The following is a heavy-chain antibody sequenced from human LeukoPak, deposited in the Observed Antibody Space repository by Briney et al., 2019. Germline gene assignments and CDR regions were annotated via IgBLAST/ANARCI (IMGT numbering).Heavy chain of an antibody. CDR1: GFTFSSYG. J-gene: IGHJ4*02. D-gene: IGHD3-3*01. CDR2: IRYDGSNK. Sequence: GGSLRLSCAASGFTFSSYGMHWVRQAPGKGLEWVAFIRYDGSNKYYADSVKGRFTISRDNSKNTLYLQINSLRAEDTAVYYCAKDPYDFWSGYFDYWGQGTLVTVSS. CDR3: AKDPYDFWSGYFDY. V-gene: IGHV3-30*02.